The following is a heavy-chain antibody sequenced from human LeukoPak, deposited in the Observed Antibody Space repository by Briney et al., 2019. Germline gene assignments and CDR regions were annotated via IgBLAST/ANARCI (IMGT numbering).Heavy chain of an antibody. D-gene: IGHD1-20*01. CDR3: ARERITGTYESYFDY. CDR1: GFTFSSHS. J-gene: IGHJ4*02. V-gene: IGHV3-48*02. Sequence: GGSLRLSCAASGFTFSSHSMSWVRQAPGKGLEWVSYISGGSSSIYYADSVKSRFTISRDNAKNSLYLQMNSLRDEDTAVYYCARERITGTYESYFDYWGQGTLVTVSS. CDR2: ISGGSSSI.